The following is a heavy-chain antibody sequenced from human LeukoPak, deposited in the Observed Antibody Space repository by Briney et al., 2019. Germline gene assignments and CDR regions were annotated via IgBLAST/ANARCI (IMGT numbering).Heavy chain of an antibody. CDR3: ARVKGDSSGWYPYYYYYGMDV. Sequence: PSETLSLTCAVYGGSFSGYYWSWIRQPPGKGLEWIGEINHSGSTNYNPSLKSRATISVDTSKNQFSLKLSSVTAADTAVYYCARVKGDSSGWYPYYYYYGMDVWGQGTTVTVSS. J-gene: IGHJ6*02. V-gene: IGHV4-34*01. CDR2: INHSGST. CDR1: GGSFSGYY. D-gene: IGHD6-19*01.